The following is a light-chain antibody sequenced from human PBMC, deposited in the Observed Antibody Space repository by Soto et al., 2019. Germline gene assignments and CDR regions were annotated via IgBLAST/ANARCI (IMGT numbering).Light chain of an antibody. CDR1: QGIGDT. CDR2: DTS. V-gene: IGKV3D-11*01. J-gene: IGKJ5*01. Sequence: EVVMTQSPATLSVSPGEGATLSCRASQGIGDTLAWYQHKPGQTPRLLIYDTSNRATGIPARFSGSRSGTDFTLTISSLEPEDFGVYFCHQRNKVGQGTRLEIK. CDR3: HQRNK.